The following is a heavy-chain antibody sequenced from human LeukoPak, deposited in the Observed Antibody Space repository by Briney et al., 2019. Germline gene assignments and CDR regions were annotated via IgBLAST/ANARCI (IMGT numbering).Heavy chain of an antibody. CDR2: IYPGDSDT. CDR1: GYSFTSYW. D-gene: IGHD2-15*01. CDR3: ARRKGYCSGGSCYHFDY. Sequence: GESLKISCKGSGYSFTSYWIGWVRQMPGKGLEWMGIIYPGDSDTRYSPSFPGQVTISADKTISTAYLQWSSLKASDTATYYCARRKGYCSGGSCYHFDYWGQGTLVTVSS. J-gene: IGHJ4*02. V-gene: IGHV5-51*01.